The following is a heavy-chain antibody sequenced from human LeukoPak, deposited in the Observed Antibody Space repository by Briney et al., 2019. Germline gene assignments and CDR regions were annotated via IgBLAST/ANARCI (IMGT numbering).Heavy chain of an antibody. CDR2: ISSSSSYI. Sequence: PGGSLRLSCAASGFTFSSYSMNWARQAPGKGLEWVSSISSSSSYIYYADSVKGRFTISRDNAKNSLYLQMNSLRAEDAAVYYCARDPLLSPGVWGQGTTVTVSS. J-gene: IGHJ6*02. CDR1: GFTFSSYS. D-gene: IGHD2-15*01. V-gene: IGHV3-21*01. CDR3: ARDPLLSPGV.